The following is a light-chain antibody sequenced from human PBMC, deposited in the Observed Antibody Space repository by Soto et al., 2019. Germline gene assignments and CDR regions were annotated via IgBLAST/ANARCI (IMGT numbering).Light chain of an antibody. CDR2: EGS. CDR3: CSYAGSSTPDVV. Sequence: QSVLTQPASVSGSPGQSITISCTGTSSDVGSYNLVSWYQQHPGKAPKLMIYEGSKRPSGVSNRFSGSKSGNTASLTISGLQAEDEADHYCCSYAGSSTPDVVFGGGTKLTVL. J-gene: IGLJ2*01. CDR1: SSDVGSYNL. V-gene: IGLV2-23*01.